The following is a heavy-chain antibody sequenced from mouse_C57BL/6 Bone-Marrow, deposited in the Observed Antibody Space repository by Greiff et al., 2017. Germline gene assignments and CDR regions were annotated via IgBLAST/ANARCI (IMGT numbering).Heavy chain of an antibody. CDR2: ISSGSSTI. CDR1: GFTFSDYG. Sequence: EVMLVESGGGLVKPGGSLKLSCAASGFTFSDYGMHWVRQAPEKGLEWVAYISSGSSTIYYADTVKGRFTISRDNAKNTLFLQMTSLRSEDTAMYYCARGGTTVPYYFDYWGQGTTLTVSS. D-gene: IGHD1-1*01. V-gene: IGHV5-17*01. CDR3: ARGGTTVPYYFDY. J-gene: IGHJ2*01.